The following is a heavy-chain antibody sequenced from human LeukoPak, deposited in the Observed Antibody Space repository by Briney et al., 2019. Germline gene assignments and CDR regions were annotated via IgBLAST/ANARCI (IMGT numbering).Heavy chain of an antibody. V-gene: IGHV3-30-3*01. CDR3: ARDFGDYYDSSGYQDLGY. CDR2: ISYDGSNK. CDR1: GFTFSSYA. D-gene: IGHD3-22*01. Sequence: PGRSLRLSCAASGFTFSSYAMPWVRQAPGKGLEWVAVISYDGSNKYYADSVKGRFTISRDNSKNTLYLQMNSLRAEDTAVYYCARDFGDYYDSSGYQDLGYWGQGTLVTVSS. J-gene: IGHJ4*02.